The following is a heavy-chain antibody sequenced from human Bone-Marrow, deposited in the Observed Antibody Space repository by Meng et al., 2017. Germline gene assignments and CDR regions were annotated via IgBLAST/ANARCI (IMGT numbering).Heavy chain of an antibody. CDR3: ARGPTTMAHDFDY. V-gene: IGHV4-34*01. D-gene: IGHD4-11*01. J-gene: IGHJ4*02. CDR2: INHSGST. CDR1: GGYFSDYY. Sequence: QVPLQPSGAGLLKPSETLFLPCVVSGGYFSDYYWSWIRQPPGKGLEWIGEINHSGSTNYNPSLEGRATISVDTSQNNLSLRLSSVTAADSAVYYCARGPTTMAHDFDYWGQGTLVTVSS.